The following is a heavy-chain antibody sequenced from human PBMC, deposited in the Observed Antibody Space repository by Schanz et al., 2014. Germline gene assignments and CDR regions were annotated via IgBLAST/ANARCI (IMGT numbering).Heavy chain of an antibody. CDR2: IKKDGSEK. J-gene: IGHJ5*02. D-gene: IGHD1-1*01. V-gene: IGHV3-7*01. CDR1: GFTFSSYD. CDR3: ARGRVLES. Sequence: VQLVESGGGVVQPGRSLRLSCVASGFTFSSYDVFWVRQAPGKGLEWVANIKKDGSEKYYVDSVKGRFTISRDNAKNSLFLQMNSLRPEDTAVYYCARGRVLESWGQGTLLTVSS.